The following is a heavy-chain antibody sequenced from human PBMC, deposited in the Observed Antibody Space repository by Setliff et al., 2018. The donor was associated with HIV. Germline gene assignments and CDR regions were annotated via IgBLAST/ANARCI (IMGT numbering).Heavy chain of an antibody. CDR2: ISYSGIS. CDR3: ARRRDFDY. CDR1: GGSISSHY. J-gene: IGHJ4*02. V-gene: IGHV4-59*11. Sequence: PSETLSLTCTVSGGSISSHYWSWIRQPPGKGPEWIGYISYSGISNYNPSLKSRVTISLDTSKNHFSLQLRSVTAADTAVYHCARRRDFDYWGQGTLVTVSS.